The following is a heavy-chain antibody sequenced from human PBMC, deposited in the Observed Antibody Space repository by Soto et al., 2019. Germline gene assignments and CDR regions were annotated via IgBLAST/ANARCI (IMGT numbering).Heavy chain of an antibody. CDR2: IKSKTDGGTT. CDR3: TTANFDFWSGYYLDY. V-gene: IGHV3-15*01. CDR1: GFTVSSSY. D-gene: IGHD3-3*01. J-gene: IGHJ4*02. Sequence: PGGSLRLSCAASGFTVSSSYMIWVRQAPGKGLEWVGRIKSKTDGGTTDYAAPVKGRFTISRDDSKNTLYLQMNSLKTEDTAVYYCTTANFDFWSGYYLDYWGQGTLVTVSS.